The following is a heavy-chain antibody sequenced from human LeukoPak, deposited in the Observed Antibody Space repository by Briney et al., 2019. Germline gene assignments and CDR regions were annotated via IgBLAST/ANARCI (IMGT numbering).Heavy chain of an antibody. D-gene: IGHD2-2*01. J-gene: IGHJ3*02. CDR2: IFTSGSP. CDR3: ARGEGSMDHVVPAWSAFDI. CDR1: GGFISSGTHY. V-gene: IGHV4-61*02. Sequence: PSETLSLTCDVSGGFISSGTHYWPWIRQPVGKGLEWLGRIFTSGSPTYNSSLKSRLTISIDKSKNQFFLKLSSVTAADTAVYYCARGEGSMDHVVPAWSAFDIWGQGTMVTVSS.